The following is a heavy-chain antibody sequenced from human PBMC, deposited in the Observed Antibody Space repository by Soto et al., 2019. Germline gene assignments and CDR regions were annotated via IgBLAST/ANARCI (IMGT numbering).Heavy chain of an antibody. CDR1: GGTFSSYA. CDR3: AREFPPWAVAYIWYFDL. V-gene: IGHV1-69*06. Sequence: QVQLVQSGAEVKKPGSSVKVSCKASGGTFSSYAISWVRQAPGQGLEWMGGIIPIFGTANYAQKFQGRVTITADKSTSTAYMELSSLRSEDTAVYYCAREFPPWAVAYIWYFDLWGRGTLVTVSS. J-gene: IGHJ2*01. CDR2: IIPIFGTA. D-gene: IGHD6-19*01.